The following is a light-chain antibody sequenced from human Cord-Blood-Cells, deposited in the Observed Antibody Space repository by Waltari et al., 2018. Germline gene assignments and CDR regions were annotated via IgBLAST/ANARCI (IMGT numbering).Light chain of an antibody. CDR1: SSNIGRNP. CDR2: SKN. V-gene: IGLV1-44*01. Sequence: QSVLPQPPSASGTPGQRVTISSSGSSSNIGRNPVNWYQQLPGTAPKLLIYSKNQRPSGVPDRFSGSKSGTSASLAISGLQSEDEADYYCAAWDDSLNVVFGGGTKLTVL. CDR3: AAWDDSLNVV. J-gene: IGLJ2*01.